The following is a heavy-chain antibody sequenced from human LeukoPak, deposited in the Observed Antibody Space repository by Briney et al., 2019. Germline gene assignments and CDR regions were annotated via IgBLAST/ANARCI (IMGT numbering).Heavy chain of an antibody. D-gene: IGHD4-17*01. J-gene: IGHJ4*02. V-gene: IGHV4-34*01. CDR3: ARGTGYGEDY. Sequence: SETLSLTCAVYGGSFSGYYWSWIRQPPGKGLEWIGEINHSGSTNYNPSLKSRVTISVDTSKNQFSLKLSSVTAADTAVYYCARGTGYGEDYWGQGTLVTVSS. CDR1: GGSFSGYY. CDR2: INHSGST.